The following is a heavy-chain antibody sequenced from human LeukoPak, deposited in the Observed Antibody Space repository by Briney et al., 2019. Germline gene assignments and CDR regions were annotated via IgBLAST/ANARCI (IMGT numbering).Heavy chain of an antibody. Sequence: PSETLSLTCTVSGGSISSHYWSWIRQPPGKGLEWFGYFYYSGTTSYSPSLESRVTMSIDTSKNQFSLKLTSITPADTAVYYCARASFGGYYDSSGYLYYYYYYMDVWGKGTTVTVSS. V-gene: IGHV4-59*11. CDR2: FYYSGTT. J-gene: IGHJ6*03. D-gene: IGHD3-22*01. CDR1: GGSISSHY. CDR3: ARASFGGYYDSSGYLYYYYYYMDV.